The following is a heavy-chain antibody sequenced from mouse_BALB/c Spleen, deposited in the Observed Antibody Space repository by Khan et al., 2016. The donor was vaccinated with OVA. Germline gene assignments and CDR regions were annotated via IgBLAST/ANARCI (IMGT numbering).Heavy chain of an antibody. CDR2: INTYTGEP. CDR3: ARVGNYWYFDV. V-gene: IGHV9-3-1*01. J-gene: IGHJ1*01. D-gene: IGHD2-1*01. CDR1: GYTFTNYG. Sequence: QIQLVQSGPELKKPGETVKISCKASGYTFTNYGLNWVKQAPGKGLKWMGWINTYTGEPTYGDDLKGRFALSLDTSASTAYLQINNLQNEDTATYFCARVGNYWYFDVWGPGTTVTGPS.